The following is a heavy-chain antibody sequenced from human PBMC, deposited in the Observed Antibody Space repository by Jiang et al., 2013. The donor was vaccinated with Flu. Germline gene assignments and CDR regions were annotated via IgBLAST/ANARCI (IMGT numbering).Heavy chain of an antibody. V-gene: IGHV4-39*01. D-gene: IGHD4-17*01. CDR1: GGSISSSNYY. J-gene: IGHJ4*02. Sequence: SGSGLVKPSETLSLTCTVSGGSISSSNYYWGWIRQPPGKGLEWIGSIYYSGSTYYNPSLKSRVTISVDTSKNQFSLKLSSVTAADTAVYYCARRDYGDLYWGQGTLVTVSS. CDR2: IYYSGST. CDR3: ARRDYGDLY.